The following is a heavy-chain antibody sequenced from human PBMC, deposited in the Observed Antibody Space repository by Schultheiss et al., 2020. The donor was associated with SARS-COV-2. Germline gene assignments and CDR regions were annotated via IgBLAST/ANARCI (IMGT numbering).Heavy chain of an antibody. J-gene: IGHJ6*02. V-gene: IGHV1-69*13. Sequence: SVKVSCKASGGAFSTYTIAWVRQAPGQGLEWMGGIIPMFGTTNYAEKFQGRVTITADEPTSTAYMELSSLRSEDTAVYYCAKDRIQFLEPMDVWGQGTTVTV. CDR2: IIPMFGTT. D-gene: IGHD3-3*01. CDR3: AKDRIQFLEPMDV. CDR1: GGAFSTYT.